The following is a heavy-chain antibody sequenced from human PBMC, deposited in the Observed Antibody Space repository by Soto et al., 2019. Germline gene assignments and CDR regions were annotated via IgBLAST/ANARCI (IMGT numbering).Heavy chain of an antibody. J-gene: IGHJ5*02. CDR1: GGSISSGGYY. CDR3: AREAPHPYNWFDP. V-gene: IGHV4-31*03. Sequence: SETLSLTCTVSGGSISSGGYYWSWIRQHPGKGLEWIGYIYYSGSTYYNPSLKSRVTISVDTSKNQFSLKLSSVTAADTAVYYCAREAPHPYNWFDPWGQGTLVTVSS. CDR2: IYYSGST.